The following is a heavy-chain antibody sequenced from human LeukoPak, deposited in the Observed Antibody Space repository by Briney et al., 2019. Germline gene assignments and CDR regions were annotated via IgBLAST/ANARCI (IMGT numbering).Heavy chain of an antibody. CDR2: INHSGST. CDR3: ARSPTRAIAARVYWYFDL. Sequence: SVTLSLTCAVYGGSFSGYYWSWIRQPPGKGLEWIGEINHSGSTNYNPSLKSRVTISVDTSKNQFSLKLSSVTAADTAVYYCARSPTRAIAARVYWYFDLWGRGTLVTVSS. V-gene: IGHV4-34*01. CDR1: GGSFSGYY. D-gene: IGHD6-6*01. J-gene: IGHJ2*01.